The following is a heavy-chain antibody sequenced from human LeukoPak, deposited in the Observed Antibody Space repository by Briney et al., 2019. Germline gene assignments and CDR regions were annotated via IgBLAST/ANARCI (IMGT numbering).Heavy chain of an antibody. CDR1: GFTFGDYA. CDR3: TRIVVVAAFNAFDI. J-gene: IGHJ3*02. CDR2: IRSKAYCGTT. D-gene: IGHD2-15*01. V-gene: IGHV3-49*04. Sequence: PGRSLRLSCTASGFTFGDYAMSWVRQAPGKGLDWVGFIRSKAYCGTTEYAASVKGRFTISRDDSKSIAYLQMNSLKTEDTAVYYCTRIVVVAAFNAFDIWGQGTMVTVSS.